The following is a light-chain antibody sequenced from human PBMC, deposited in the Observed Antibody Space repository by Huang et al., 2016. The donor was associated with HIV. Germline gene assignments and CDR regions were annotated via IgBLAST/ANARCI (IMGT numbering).Light chain of an antibody. CDR3: QQRSNWPPT. J-gene: IGKJ5*01. V-gene: IGKV3-11*01. Sequence: EIVLTQSPATLSLSPGVSATLSGRASQSVTSYLGWYQQKPGQSPRLLIYDASNRATGSPTRYSGVGGGTEFTLTSSSLEPEDFAIYYCQQRSNWPPTFGQGTRLE. CDR1: QSVTSY. CDR2: DAS.